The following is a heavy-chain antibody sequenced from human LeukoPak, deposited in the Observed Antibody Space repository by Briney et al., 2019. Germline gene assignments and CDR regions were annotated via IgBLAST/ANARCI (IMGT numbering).Heavy chain of an antibody. CDR3: ARDWWRVRGVSYGMDV. Sequence: PGGSLRLSCAASGFTFSSYSMNWVRQAPGKGLEWVSSISSSSSYIYDADSVKGRFTISRDNAKNSLYLQMDSLRAEDTAVYYCARDWWRVRGVSYGMDVWGQGTTVTVSS. CDR2: ISSSSSYI. D-gene: IGHD3-10*01. CDR1: GFTFSSYS. V-gene: IGHV3-21*01. J-gene: IGHJ6*02.